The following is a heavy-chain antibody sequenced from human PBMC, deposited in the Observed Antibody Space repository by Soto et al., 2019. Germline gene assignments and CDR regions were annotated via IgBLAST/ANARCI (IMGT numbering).Heavy chain of an antibody. D-gene: IGHD5-12*01. CDR1: GGSISSSSHY. Sequence: QLQLQESGPGLVKPSETLSLTCTVSGGSISSSSHYWGWIRQPPGKGLEWIGSIYYSGSTYYNPSLKSRVTISVDTSKNQFSLKLSSVTAADTAVYYCARHAIEWLRFRPFDYWGQGTLVTVSS. J-gene: IGHJ4*02. V-gene: IGHV4-39*01. CDR2: IYYSGST. CDR3: ARHAIEWLRFRPFDY.